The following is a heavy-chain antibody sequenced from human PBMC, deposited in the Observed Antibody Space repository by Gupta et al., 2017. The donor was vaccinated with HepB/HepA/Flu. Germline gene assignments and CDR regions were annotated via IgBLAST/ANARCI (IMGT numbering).Heavy chain of an antibody. Sequence: QVQLVESGGDLVKPGGSLRLSCAASGFTFSAHYMSWVRQAPGKRLEWIAYISNSGTALYYADSVKGRFAVSRDNAKNSFYLQMNSLRAEDTAIYYCARDPDTSQKIDYWGQGTLVTVSS. CDR2: ISNSGTAL. V-gene: IGHV3-11*04. J-gene: IGHJ4*02. CDR3: ARDPDTSQKIDY. D-gene: IGHD5-18*01. CDR1: GFTFSAHY.